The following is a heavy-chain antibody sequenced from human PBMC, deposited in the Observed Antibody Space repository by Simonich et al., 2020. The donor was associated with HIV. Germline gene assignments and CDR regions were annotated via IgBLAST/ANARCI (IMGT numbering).Heavy chain of an antibody. CDR2: MYPGDSDT. D-gene: IGHD3-16*01. Sequence: EVQLVQSGAEVKKPGESLKISCKGSGYSFTSYWIGWGRQMPGKGLEWMGIMYPGDSDTRYSPSTQGQTTITGDNSISNAYLQWRSLKASDTAMSDGATGRIIMSTFGGVIEKDDALDIWGQGTMVTVSS. J-gene: IGHJ3*02. V-gene: IGHV5-51*01. CDR1: GYSFTSYW. CDR3: ATGRIIMSTFGGVIEKDDALDI.